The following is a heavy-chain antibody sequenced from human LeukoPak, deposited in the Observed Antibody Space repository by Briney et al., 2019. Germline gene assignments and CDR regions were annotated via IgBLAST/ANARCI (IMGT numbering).Heavy chain of an antibody. Sequence: PGGSLRLSCAASGFTFNNYAMTWVRQAPGKGLEWVSSISGSGHTTYYADSVKGRFTISRDKSKNTLYLQMNSLRAEDTATYYCTKEAISTTFGVVAVAHGDNWFDPWGPGTLVTVSS. CDR3: TKEAISTTFGVVAVAHGDNWFDP. J-gene: IGHJ5*02. V-gene: IGHV3-23*01. CDR2: ISGSGHTT. D-gene: IGHD3-3*01. CDR1: GFTFNNYA.